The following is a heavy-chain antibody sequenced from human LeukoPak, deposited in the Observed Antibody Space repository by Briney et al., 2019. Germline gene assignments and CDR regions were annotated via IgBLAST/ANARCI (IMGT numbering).Heavy chain of an antibody. CDR1: GGSISGDTYY. V-gene: IGHV4-31*03. CDR3: ARDTITRGLDY. Sequence: SETLSLTCIVSGGSISGDTYYWSWIRQPPGKGLEWVGYIFHRGATFYNPSLKSRLTISGDTSKKQFSLKLTSVTAADTAVYFCARDTITRGLDYWGQGTLVTVS. D-gene: IGHD3-10*01. J-gene: IGHJ4*02. CDR2: IFHRGAT.